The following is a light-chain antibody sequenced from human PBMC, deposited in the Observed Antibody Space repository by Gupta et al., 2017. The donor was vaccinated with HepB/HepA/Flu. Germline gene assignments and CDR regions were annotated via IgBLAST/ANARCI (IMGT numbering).Light chain of an antibody. CDR3: QQYGSSPFT. Sequence: PGERATLSCRASQSVSSSYLAWYQQKPGQAPRLLIYGASSRATGIPDRFSGSGSGTDFTLTISRLEPEDFAVYYCQQYGSSPFTFGPGTKVDIK. CDR2: GAS. J-gene: IGKJ3*01. V-gene: IGKV3-20*01. CDR1: QSVSSSY.